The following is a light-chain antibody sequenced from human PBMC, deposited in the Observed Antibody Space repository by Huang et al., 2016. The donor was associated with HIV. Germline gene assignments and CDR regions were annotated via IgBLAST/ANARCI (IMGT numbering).Light chain of an antibody. CDR2: AAS. CDR3: RQSYSSLLS. CDR1: QTITTY. J-gene: IGKJ4*01. Sequence: IQMTQSPSSLSASVGDRVIMTCRASQTITTYLNWYQQRPGKAPTLLIYAASSLHSGVPSRCSGSGSETDFTLTISSLQPVDFATYYCRQSYSSLLSFGGGTKVEIK. V-gene: IGKV1-39*01.